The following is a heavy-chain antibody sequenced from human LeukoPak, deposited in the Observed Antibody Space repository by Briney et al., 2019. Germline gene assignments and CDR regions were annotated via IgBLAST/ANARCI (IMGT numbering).Heavy chain of an antibody. CDR2: IIPIFGTA. CDR3: ATTPGDIVAPQAAAGPDY. J-gene: IGHJ4*02. CDR1: GGTFSSYA. D-gene: IGHD5-12*01. Sequence: SVKVSCKASGGTFSSYAMSWVRQAPGQGLEWMGRIIPIFGTANYAQKFQGRVTITTDESTSTAYMELSSLRSEDTAVYYCATTPGDIVAPQAAAGPDYWGQGTLATVSS. V-gene: IGHV1-69*05.